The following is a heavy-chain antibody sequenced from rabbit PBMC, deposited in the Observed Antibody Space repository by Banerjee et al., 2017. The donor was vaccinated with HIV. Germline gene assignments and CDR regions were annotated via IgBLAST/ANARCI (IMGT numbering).Heavy chain of an antibody. CDR1: GFSFSNKAV. D-gene: IGHD8-1*01. J-gene: IGHJ6*01. Sequence: QEQLVESGGGLVKPQGSLKLSCTASGFSFSNKAVMCWVRQTAGKGLEWIACINAVTGKAVYASWAKGRFTFSKTSSTTVTLQMTSLTVADAATYFCARDTGSSFSSYGMDLWGPGTLVTVS. CDR2: INAVTGKA. V-gene: IGHV1S45*01. CDR3: ARDTGSSFSSYGMDL.